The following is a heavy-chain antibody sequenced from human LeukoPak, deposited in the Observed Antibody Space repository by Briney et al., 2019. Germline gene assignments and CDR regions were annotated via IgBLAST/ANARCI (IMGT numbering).Heavy chain of an antibody. CDR2: IYHSGST. V-gene: IGHV4-30-2*01. Sequence: SETLSLTCAVSGGSISSGGYSWSWIRQPPGKGLEWIGYIYHSGSTYYNPSLKSRVTISVDTSKNQFSLKLSSVTAADTAVYYCARAARGGFDYWGQGTLVTVSS. D-gene: IGHD3-16*01. J-gene: IGHJ4*02. CDR1: GGSISSGGYS. CDR3: ARAARGGFDY.